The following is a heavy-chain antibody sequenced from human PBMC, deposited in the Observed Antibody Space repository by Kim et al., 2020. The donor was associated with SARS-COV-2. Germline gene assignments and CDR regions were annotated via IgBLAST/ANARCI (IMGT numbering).Heavy chain of an antibody. Sequence: SVKGRFTISRDNSKNSLYLQMNSLRTEDTALYYCAKGRLYYDSSGYPDYWGQGTLVTVSS. V-gene: IGHV3-43*01. D-gene: IGHD3-22*01. CDR3: AKGRLYYDSSGYPDY. J-gene: IGHJ4*02.